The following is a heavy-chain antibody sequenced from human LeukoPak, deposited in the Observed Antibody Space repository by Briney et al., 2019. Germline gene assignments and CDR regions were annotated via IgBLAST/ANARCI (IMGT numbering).Heavy chain of an antibody. V-gene: IGHV3-23*01. J-gene: IGHJ6*03. CDR3: AKDERDRDWDYYYMVV. CDR1: GFTFSSYS. CDR2: LSGSGDTT. Sequence: PGGSLRLSCAASGFTFSSYSMNWVRQAPGKGLEWVSGLSGSGDTTYYADSVKGRFTVSRDNSKNTLYLQMNSLRAEDMAVYYCAKDERDRDWDYYYMVVWGKGTTVTVSS. D-gene: IGHD2-21*02.